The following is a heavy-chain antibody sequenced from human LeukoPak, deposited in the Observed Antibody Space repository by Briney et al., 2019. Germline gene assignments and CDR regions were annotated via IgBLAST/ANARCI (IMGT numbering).Heavy chain of an antibody. Sequence: SETLSLTCTVSGGSISSSSYYRGWIRQPPGKGLEWIGSIYYSGSTYYNPSLKSRVTISVDTSKNQFSLKLSSVTAADTAVYYCARGRDGYNMDWGQGTLVTVSS. CDR2: IYYSGST. CDR3: ARGRDGYNMD. J-gene: IGHJ4*02. V-gene: IGHV4-39*07. D-gene: IGHD5-24*01. CDR1: GGSISSSSYY.